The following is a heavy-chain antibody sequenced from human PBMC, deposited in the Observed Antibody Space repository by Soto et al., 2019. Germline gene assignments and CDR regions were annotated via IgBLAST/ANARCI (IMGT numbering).Heavy chain of an antibody. J-gene: IGHJ6*02. CDR2: IYYSGTT. D-gene: IGHD5-18*01. Sequence: LSLTCTISGGSISSVSYYWNWIRQHPGKGLEWIGNIYYSGTTYYNPSLKSRVTMSVDTSKNQFSLRLSSVTAADTAVYYCARDKDTATYYYYGLDVWGQGTTVTVSS. CDR1: GGSISSVSYY. V-gene: IGHV4-31*03. CDR3: ARDKDTATYYYYGLDV.